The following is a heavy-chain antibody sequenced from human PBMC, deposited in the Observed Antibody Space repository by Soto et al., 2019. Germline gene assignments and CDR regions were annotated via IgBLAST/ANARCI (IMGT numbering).Heavy chain of an antibody. CDR2: IIPIFGTA. Sequence: GASVKVSCKASGGTFSSYAISWVRQAPGQGLEWMGGIIPIFGTANYAQKFQGRVTITADKSTSTAYMELSSLRSEDTAVYYCARGGPVPAGIGHCYYGMDVWGQGTTVTVPS. J-gene: IGHJ6*02. D-gene: IGHD2-2*02. CDR1: GGTFSSYA. V-gene: IGHV1-69*06. CDR3: ARGGPVPAGIGHCYYGMDV.